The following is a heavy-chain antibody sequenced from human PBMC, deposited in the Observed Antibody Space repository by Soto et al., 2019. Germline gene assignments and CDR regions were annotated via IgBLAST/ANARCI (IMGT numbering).Heavy chain of an antibody. V-gene: IGHV4-59*01. D-gene: IGHD5-18*01. CDR1: GGSIRSYY. CDR3: ARDSGYNYGSFRWFDP. Sequence: PSETLSLTCTVSGGSIRSYYWSWIRQPPGKGLEWIGYIYYSGSTNYNPSLKSRVTISVDTSKNQFSLKLSSVTAADTAVYYCARDSGYNYGSFRWFDPWGQGTLVTVSS. CDR2: IYYSGST. J-gene: IGHJ5*02.